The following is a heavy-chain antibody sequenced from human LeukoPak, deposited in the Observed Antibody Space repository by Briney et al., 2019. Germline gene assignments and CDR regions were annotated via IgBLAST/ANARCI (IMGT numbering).Heavy chain of an antibody. Sequence: SQTLSLTWTVSGGSISSYYWSWIRQPPGKGLEWIGYIFYSGSTNYNPSLKSRVTISVDTSKNQFSLKLSSVTAADTAVYYCARVNYGSGSVGAFDIWGQGTMVTVSS. CDR2: IFYSGST. J-gene: IGHJ3*02. V-gene: IGHV4-59*01. CDR1: GGSISSYY. CDR3: ARVNYGSGSVGAFDI. D-gene: IGHD3-10*01.